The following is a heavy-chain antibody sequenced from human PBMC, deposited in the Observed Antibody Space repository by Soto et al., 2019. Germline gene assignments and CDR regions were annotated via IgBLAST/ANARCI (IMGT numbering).Heavy chain of an antibody. CDR2: MNPNSGNT. J-gene: IGHJ6*02. Sequence: QVQLVQSGGEVKKPGASVKVSCKASGYTFTSYDINWVRQATGQGLEWMGWMNPNSGNTGYAQKFQGRVTMTRNTSISTAYMELSSLRSEDTAVYYCARNSYYYYGMDVWGQGTTVTVSS. CDR1: GYTFTSYD. V-gene: IGHV1-8*01. CDR3: ARNSYYYYGMDV.